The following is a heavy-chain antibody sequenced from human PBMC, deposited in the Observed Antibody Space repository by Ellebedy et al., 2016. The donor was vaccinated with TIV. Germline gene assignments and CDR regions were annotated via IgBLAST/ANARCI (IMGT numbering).Heavy chain of an antibody. J-gene: IGHJ1*01. CDR2: LSFDGSSE. CDR1: GFTFNNYA. CDR3: IFKGMSARLY. Sequence: GESLKISCAASGFTFNNYAMHWVRQAPGKGLEWVAVLSFDGSSEFYADSVKGRFTISRDNSMTTLYLEMNSLRAEDTAVYYCIFKGMSARLYWGQGTLVTVSS. D-gene: IGHD6-6*01. V-gene: IGHV3-30-3*01.